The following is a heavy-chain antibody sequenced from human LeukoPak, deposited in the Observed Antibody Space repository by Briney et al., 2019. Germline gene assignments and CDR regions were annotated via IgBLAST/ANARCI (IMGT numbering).Heavy chain of an antibody. Sequence: GGSLRLSCAASGFTFSSYAMSWVRQAPGKGLEWVSYISSSSSTIYYADSVKGRFTISRDNAKNSLYLQMNSLRAEDTAVYYCATITMVRGVIRPNVPSWGQGTLVTVSS. V-gene: IGHV3-48*01. CDR3: ATITMVRGVIRPNVPS. D-gene: IGHD3-10*01. J-gene: IGHJ4*02. CDR2: ISSSSSTI. CDR1: GFTFSSYA.